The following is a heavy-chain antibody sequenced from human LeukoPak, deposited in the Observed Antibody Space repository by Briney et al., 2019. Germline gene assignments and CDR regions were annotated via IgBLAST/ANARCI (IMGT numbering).Heavy chain of an antibody. J-gene: IGHJ1*01. D-gene: IGHD6-13*01. Sequence: GGSLRLSCAASGFTVSDNYMSWVRQAPGKGLEWVSVFYSGGSTHYADSVKGRFTISRDNSKNTLYLQLNSLRAEDTAVYFCASSSWSSEYFHYWGQGTLATVSS. CDR1: GFTVSDNY. CDR3: ASSSWSSEYFHY. V-gene: IGHV3-66*01. CDR2: FYSGGST.